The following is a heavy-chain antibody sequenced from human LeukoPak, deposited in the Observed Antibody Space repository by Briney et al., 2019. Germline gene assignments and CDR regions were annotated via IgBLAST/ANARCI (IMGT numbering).Heavy chain of an antibody. CDR3: VRGDSREL. D-gene: IGHD3-22*01. Sequence: GGSLRLSCAASGFIFDRYVMSWVRQAPGKGLEWVSGISGNGGTTYYPDSVKGRFTISRDNAKNSLYVQMSSLRAEDTAVYYCVRGDSRELWGQGTLVTVSS. CDR1: GFIFDRYV. V-gene: IGHV3-23*01. CDR2: ISGNGGTT. J-gene: IGHJ4*02.